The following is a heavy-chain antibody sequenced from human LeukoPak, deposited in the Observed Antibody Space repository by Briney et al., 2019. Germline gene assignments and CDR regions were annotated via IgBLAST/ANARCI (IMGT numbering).Heavy chain of an antibody. J-gene: IGHJ4*02. V-gene: IGHV3-23*01. Sequence: GGSLRLSCAASGFTFSSYWMNWVRQAPGKGLEWVSSISGSGGSTYYADSVKGRFTISRDNSKNTLYLQMNGLRADDTAVYYCATSSGGYCSSTSCYAHYWGQGTLVTVSS. CDR3: ATSSGGYCSSTSCYAHY. CDR2: ISGSGGST. D-gene: IGHD2-2*01. CDR1: GFTFSSYW.